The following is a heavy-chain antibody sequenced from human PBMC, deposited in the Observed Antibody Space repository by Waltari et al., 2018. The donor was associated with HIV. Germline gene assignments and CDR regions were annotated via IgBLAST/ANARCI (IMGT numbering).Heavy chain of an antibody. CDR3: ARHGAARPYYFDY. CDR1: GGSISSSSYS. D-gene: IGHD6-6*01. J-gene: IGHJ4*02. CDR2: IYYSGTT. V-gene: IGHV4-39*01. Sequence: LQLQESGPGLVKPSETLSLTCTASGGSISSSSYSWGGIPQPPGKGREWIGSIYYSGTTDYNPSLKGRVTISVDTTKNQFSRKLCSVSGADTAVYYCARHGAARPYYFDYWGQGTLVTVSS.